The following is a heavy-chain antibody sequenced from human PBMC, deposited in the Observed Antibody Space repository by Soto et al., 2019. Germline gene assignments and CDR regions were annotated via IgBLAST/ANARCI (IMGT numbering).Heavy chain of an antibody. J-gene: IGHJ3*01. V-gene: IGHV1-3*01. CDR3: ARHASYLIVAFEL. CDR2: INAGNGNT. D-gene: IGHD2-21*01. Sequence: QVQLVQSGAEVKKPGASVRVSCKASGYTFISYAIHWARQAPGQRLEWMGGINAGNGNTKYSQKFQGRVTITRDTSANTAYMELSGLKSEDTAIYYCARHASYLIVAFELWGQGTMVTVSS. CDR1: GYTFISYA.